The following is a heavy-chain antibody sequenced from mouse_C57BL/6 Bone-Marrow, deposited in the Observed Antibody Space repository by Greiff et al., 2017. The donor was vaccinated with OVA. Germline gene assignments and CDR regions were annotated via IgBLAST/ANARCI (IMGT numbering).Heavy chain of an antibody. CDR2: IDPSDSET. Sequence: QVQLQQPGAELVRPGSSVKLSCKASGYTFTSYWMHWVKQRPIQGLEWIGNIDPSDSETHSNQKFKDKATLTVDKSSSTAYMQLSSLTSEDAAVYYCARGSYYGSSYGFAYWGQGTLVTVSA. CDR3: ARGSYYGSSYGFAY. D-gene: IGHD1-1*01. V-gene: IGHV1-52*01. J-gene: IGHJ3*01. CDR1: GYTFTSYW.